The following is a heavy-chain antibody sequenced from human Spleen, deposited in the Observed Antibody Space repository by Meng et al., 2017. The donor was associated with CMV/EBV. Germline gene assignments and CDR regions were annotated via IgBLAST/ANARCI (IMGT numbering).Heavy chain of an antibody. D-gene: IGHD2-2*02. Sequence: ASVKVSCKASGYTFTGYYMHWVRQAPGQGLEWMGWINPNSGGTNYAQKFQGRVTMTRDTSISTAYMELSRLRSDDTAVYYCAGVVPAAIRGYYYYGMDVWGQGTLVTVSS. V-gene: IGHV1-2*02. CDR3: AGVVPAAIRGYYYYGMDV. CDR1: GYTFTGYY. J-gene: IGHJ6*02. CDR2: INPNSGGT.